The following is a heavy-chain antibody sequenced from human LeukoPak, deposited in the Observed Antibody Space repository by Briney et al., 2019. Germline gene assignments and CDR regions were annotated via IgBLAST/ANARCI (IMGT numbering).Heavy chain of an antibody. CDR2: INHSGST. Sequence: SETLSLTCAVYGGSFSGYYWSWIRQPPGKGLEWIGEINHSGSTNYNPSLKSRVTISVDTSKNQFSLKLSSVTAADTAVYYCARTEGSDPWGQGTLVTVSS. J-gene: IGHJ5*02. CDR3: ARTEGSDP. V-gene: IGHV4-34*01. CDR1: GGSFSGYY.